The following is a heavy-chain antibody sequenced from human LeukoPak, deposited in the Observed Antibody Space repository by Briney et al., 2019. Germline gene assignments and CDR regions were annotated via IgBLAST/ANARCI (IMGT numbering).Heavy chain of an antibody. CDR2: IYAGDSDT. CDR1: GDTFTDSW. V-gene: IGHV5-51*01. J-gene: IGHJ5*02. D-gene: IGHD1-26*01. CDR3: AIYHSGSSGDWFDP. Sequence: GESLKTSCKGSGDTFTDSWIGWVRQMPGKGLEGMAIIYAGDSDTRYSPSFQGQVTISVDKSITTAYLQWRSLKASDTAMYYCAIYHSGSSGDWFDPWGQGTLVTVSS.